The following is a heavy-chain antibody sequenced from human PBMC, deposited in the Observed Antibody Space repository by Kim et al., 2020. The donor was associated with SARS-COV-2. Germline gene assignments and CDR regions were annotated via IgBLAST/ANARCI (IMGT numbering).Heavy chain of an antibody. J-gene: IGHJ4*03. V-gene: IGHV3-48*04. Sequence: GGSLRLSCAASGFKFTDYSFNWVRQAPGKGLEWISDIRFIRDHADSVKGRFTMSRDDATNSVFLQMNDLTVGATARYFCVRDYEWAFDFWGQGTMVTVS. D-gene: IGHD1-26*01. CDR2: IRFIR. CDR1: GFKFTDYS. CDR3: VRDYEWAFDF.